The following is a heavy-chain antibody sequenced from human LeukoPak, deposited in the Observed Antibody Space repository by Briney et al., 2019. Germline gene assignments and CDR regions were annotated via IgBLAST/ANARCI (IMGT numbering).Heavy chain of an antibody. Sequence: PGGSLRLSCAASGFTFSSYEMNWVRQAPGKGLEWVSYISSSGSTIYYADSVKGRFTISRDNAKNSLYLQMNSLRAEDTAVYYCASLSPIVGARTSDYWGQGTLVTVSS. CDR3: ASLSPIVGARTSDY. J-gene: IGHJ4*02. CDR1: GFTFSSYE. CDR2: ISSSGSTI. D-gene: IGHD1-26*01. V-gene: IGHV3-48*03.